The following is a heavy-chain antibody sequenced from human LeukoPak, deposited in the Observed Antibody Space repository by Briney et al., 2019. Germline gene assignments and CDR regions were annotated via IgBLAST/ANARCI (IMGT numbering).Heavy chain of an antibody. CDR2: IFPGDSDT. Sequence: GESLKISCKGSGYSFTSYWIGWVRQMPGKGLEWMGIIFPGDSDTRYSPSFQGQVPISADKSISTAYLQWRSLNASDTAMYYCARRDFGYGDYVFDYWGQGTLVTVSS. CDR1: GYSFTSYW. CDR3: ARRDFGYGDYVFDY. V-gene: IGHV5-51*01. J-gene: IGHJ4*02. D-gene: IGHD4-17*01.